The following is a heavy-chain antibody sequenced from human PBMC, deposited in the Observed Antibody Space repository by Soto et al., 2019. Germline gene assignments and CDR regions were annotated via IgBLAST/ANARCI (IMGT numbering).Heavy chain of an antibody. CDR1: CYTFNFYG. CDR2: ISGFNGNT. V-gene: IGHV1-18*01. J-gene: IGHJ4*02. D-gene: IGHD4-4*01. CDR3: TCHPPRGDYNKYARNY. Sequence: VNVSCKASCYTFNFYGITWVRQAPGQGLEWMGWISGFNGNTNYAADLQGRVTMTTDTSTSTAYMELRGLRSDDTAVYFCTCHPPRGDYNKYARNYWDQGTQVTVSS.